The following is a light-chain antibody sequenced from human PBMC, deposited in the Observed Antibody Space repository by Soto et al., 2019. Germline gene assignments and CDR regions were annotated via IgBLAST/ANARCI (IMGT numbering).Light chain of an antibody. V-gene: IGLV2-14*03. CDR3: SSYSTTNILV. CDR2: DVN. CDR1: SSDVGAYEH. Sequence: QSALTQPASVSGSPGQSITISCTGTSSDVGAYEHVSWYQQHPGRAPKLILYDVNNRPSGVSNHFSGSKSGNTASLVISGLQANDEADYYCSSYSTTNILVFGSGTKVTVL. J-gene: IGLJ1*01.